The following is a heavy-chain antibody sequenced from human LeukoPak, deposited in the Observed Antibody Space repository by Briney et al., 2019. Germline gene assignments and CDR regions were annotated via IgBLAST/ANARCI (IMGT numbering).Heavy chain of an antibody. Sequence: ASVKVSCKASGYTFTSYGISWVRQAPGQGLEWMGWISAYNGNTNYAQKLQGRVTMTTDTSTSTAYMELRSLRSDDTAVYYCARMLPPSRIAARPLDYWGQGTLVTVSS. CDR1: GYTFTSYG. V-gene: IGHV1-18*01. J-gene: IGHJ4*02. CDR3: ARMLPPSRIAARPLDY. D-gene: IGHD6-6*01. CDR2: ISAYNGNT.